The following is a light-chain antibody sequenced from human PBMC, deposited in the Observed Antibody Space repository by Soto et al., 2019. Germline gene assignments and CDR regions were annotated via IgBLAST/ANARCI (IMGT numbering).Light chain of an antibody. Sequence: DIQMTQSPSSVSASVGDRVTITCRASQGISSWLAWSQQKPGKAPKLLIYAASSLQSGVPSRFRGSGSGTDFTLTISSLQPADFATYYCQQANSFPPGFTFGPGTKVHIK. CDR2: AAS. CDR1: QGISSW. V-gene: IGKV1-12*01. CDR3: QQANSFPPGFT. J-gene: IGKJ3*01.